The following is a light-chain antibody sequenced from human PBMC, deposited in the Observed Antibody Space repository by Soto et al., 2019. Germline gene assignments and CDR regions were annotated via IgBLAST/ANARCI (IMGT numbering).Light chain of an antibody. CDR3: QQYNTYPWT. CDR2: DAS. V-gene: IGKV1-5*01. J-gene: IGKJ1*01. CDR1: QSISSW. Sequence: DIQMTQSPATLSASVGDRVTITCRASQSISSWLAWYQQKPGKVPKLLIDDASSLESGVPSRFSGSGSGTEFTLTISSLQPDDFATYYCQQYNTYPWTFGKGPRWKSN.